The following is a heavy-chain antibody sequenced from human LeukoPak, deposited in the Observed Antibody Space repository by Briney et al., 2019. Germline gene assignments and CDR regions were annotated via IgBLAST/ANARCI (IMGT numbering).Heavy chain of an antibody. CDR2: ISYDGSNK. CDR1: GFTFSSYA. D-gene: IGHD4-23*01. Sequence: GGSLRLSCAASGFTFSSYAMHWVRQAPGKGLEWVAVISYDGSNKYYADSVKGRFTISRDNSKNTLYLQMNSLRAEDTAVYYCARDFTTVVTFYFDYWGQGTLVTVSS. J-gene: IGHJ4*02. CDR3: ARDFTTVVTFYFDY. V-gene: IGHV3-30-3*01.